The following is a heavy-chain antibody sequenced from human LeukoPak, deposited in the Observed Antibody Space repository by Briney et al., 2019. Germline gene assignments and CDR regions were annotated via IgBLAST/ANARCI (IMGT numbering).Heavy chain of an antibody. CDR2: INPNSGGT. CDR3: ARAWLRLNPYFDY. D-gene: IGHD5-12*01. CDR1: GYTFTGYY. V-gene: IGHV1-2*02. Sequence: ASVKVSCKASGYTFTGYYMHWVRQAPGQGLEWMGWINPNSGGTNYAQKFQGRVTMTRDTSISTSYMELSRLRSVDTAVYYCARAWLRLNPYFDYWGQGTLVTVSS. J-gene: IGHJ4*02.